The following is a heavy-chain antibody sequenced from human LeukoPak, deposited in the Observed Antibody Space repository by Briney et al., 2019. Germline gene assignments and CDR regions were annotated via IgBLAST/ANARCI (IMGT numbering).Heavy chain of an antibody. Sequence: GGSLRLSCAASGFTFDDYGMSWVRQAPGKGLEWVSAISGSGGSTYYADSVKGRFTISRDNSKNTLYLQMNSLRAEDTAVYYCAKESLFDSWGWGQGTLVTVSS. J-gene: IGHJ4*02. V-gene: IGHV3-23*01. CDR3: AKESLFDSWG. CDR2: ISGSGGST. CDR1: GFTFDDYG. D-gene: IGHD2-15*01.